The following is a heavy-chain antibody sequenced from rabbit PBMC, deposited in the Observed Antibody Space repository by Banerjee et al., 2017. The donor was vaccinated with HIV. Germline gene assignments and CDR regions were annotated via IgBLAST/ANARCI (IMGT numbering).Heavy chain of an antibody. Sequence: QEQLVESGGGLVQPGGSLTLSCKASGFDFSSKYVMCWVRQAPGKGLEWIACIYAGSSGSTWYASWAKGRFTISKTSSTTVTLQMTSLTAADTATYFCARDLAGVIGWNFNLWGPGTLVTVS. CDR3: ARDLAGVIGWNFNL. V-gene: IGHV1S45*01. CDR2: IYAGSSGST. CDR1: GFDFSSKYV. J-gene: IGHJ4*01. D-gene: IGHD4-1*01.